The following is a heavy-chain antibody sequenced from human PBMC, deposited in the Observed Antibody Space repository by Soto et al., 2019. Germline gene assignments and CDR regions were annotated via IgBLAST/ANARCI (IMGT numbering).Heavy chain of an antibody. V-gene: IGHV1-3*01. CDR3: ARSPYYGDYSVDY. CDR2: INAGNGNT. J-gene: IGHJ4*02. CDR1: GYTFTSYA. D-gene: IGHD4-17*01. Sequence: ASVQVSCKSSGYTFTSYAMHWVRQAPGQRLEWMGWINAGNGNTKYSQKFQGKVTISRDTSAITAYMEQSSLRYEDTAVYYCARSPYYGDYSVDYWGQGTLVTVSS.